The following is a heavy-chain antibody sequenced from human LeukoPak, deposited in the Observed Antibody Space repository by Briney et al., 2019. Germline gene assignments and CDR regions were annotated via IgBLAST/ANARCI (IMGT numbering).Heavy chain of an antibody. CDR3: ARSTYRLEIFGVVIPRVRGAFDI. D-gene: IGHD3-3*01. Sequence: GASVKVSCKASGYTFTGYYMHWVRQAPGQGLEWMGWINPNSGGTNYAQKFQGRVTMTRDMSTSTVYMELSSLRSEDTAVYYCARSTYRLEIFGVVIPRVRGAFDIWGQGTMVTVSS. CDR2: INPNSGGT. J-gene: IGHJ3*02. V-gene: IGHV1-2*02. CDR1: GYTFTGYY.